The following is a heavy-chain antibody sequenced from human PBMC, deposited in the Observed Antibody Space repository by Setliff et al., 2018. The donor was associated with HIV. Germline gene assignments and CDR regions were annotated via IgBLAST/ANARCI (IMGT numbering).Heavy chain of an antibody. CDR3: ARESLAVGTRWFDP. D-gene: IGHD6-13*01. CDR1: GGSVNTYY. V-gene: IGHV4-4*07. Sequence: SETLSLTCTVSGGSVNTYYWTWIRQPAGRGLEWIGRIYMTGGTSSNPSLRGRVIMSLDTSKTQSSLKLSSVTAADTAVYYCARESLAVGTRWFDPWGQGTLVTVSS. J-gene: IGHJ5*02. CDR2: IYMTGGT.